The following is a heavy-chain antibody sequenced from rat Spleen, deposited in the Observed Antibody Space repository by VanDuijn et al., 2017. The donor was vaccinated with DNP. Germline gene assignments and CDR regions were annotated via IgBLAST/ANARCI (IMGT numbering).Heavy chain of an antibody. Sequence: EVQLVESGGGLVQPGRSLKLSCAASGFTFSNYYMAWVRQTPTKGMDWVASISSDGSHTYYRDSVQGRFTISRDNAKSSLFLQMDSLRSEDPATYYGATRGEGIVHWGQGVMVTVSS. D-gene: IGHD1-11*01. V-gene: IGHV5-25*01. CDR2: ISSDGSHT. CDR1: GFTFSNYY. CDR3: ATRGEGIVH. J-gene: IGHJ2*01.